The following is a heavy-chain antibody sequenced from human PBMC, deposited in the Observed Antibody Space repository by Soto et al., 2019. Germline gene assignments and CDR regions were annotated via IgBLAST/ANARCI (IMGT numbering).Heavy chain of an antibody. J-gene: IGHJ4*02. Sequence: ASGKVSCKASVYTFTSYAMHWVRQAPGQRLEWMGWINAGIGNTKYSQKFQGRGTITRDTSASTAYMELSSLRSEDTAVYYCARVWLDLAVALTASFDYWGPGTLVTVYS. CDR1: VYTFTSYA. CDR2: INAGIGNT. D-gene: IGHD6-19*01. V-gene: IGHV1-3*01. CDR3: ARVWLDLAVALTASFDY.